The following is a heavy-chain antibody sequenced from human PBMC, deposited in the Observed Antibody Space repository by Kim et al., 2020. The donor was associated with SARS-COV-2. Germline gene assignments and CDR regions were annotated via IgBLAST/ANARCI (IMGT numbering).Heavy chain of an antibody. CDR3: AREIRRLLETSIFTRHFDH. Sequence: GGSLRLSCAASGFTVNDNYMNWVRQAPGKGLEWVASIFSGGATYHADSVKGRFTISRDKSKNTLHLQMDGLRVEDTAVYFCAREIRRLLETSIFTRHFDHWGRGTLVTVSS. J-gene: IGHJ4*02. D-gene: IGHD3-3*01. CDR1: GFTVNDNY. V-gene: IGHV3-66*02. CDR2: IFSGGAT.